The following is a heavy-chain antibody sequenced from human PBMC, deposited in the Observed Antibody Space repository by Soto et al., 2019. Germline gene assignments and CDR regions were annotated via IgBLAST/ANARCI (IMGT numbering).Heavy chain of an antibody. CDR2: IYPGDSDT. Sequence: ASLEICCKGAGYGFTGYWIVFVRQIPGKGLEWMGIIYPGDSDTRYSPSFQGQVTISADKSISTAYLQWSSLKASDTAMYYCATLRYYDILTGYRIGGMDVWGQGTTVTVSS. CDR3: ATLRYYDILTGYRIGGMDV. V-gene: IGHV5-51*01. CDR1: GYGFTGYW. D-gene: IGHD3-9*01. J-gene: IGHJ6*02.